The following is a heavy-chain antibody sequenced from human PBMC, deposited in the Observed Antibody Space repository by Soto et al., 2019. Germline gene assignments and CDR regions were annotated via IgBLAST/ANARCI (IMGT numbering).Heavy chain of an antibody. D-gene: IGHD3-22*01. J-gene: IGHJ4*02. CDR3: AKGDTMIVVVTNVDY. CDR1: GFTFSSYG. CDR2: ISYDGSNK. Sequence: QVQLVESGGGVVQPGRSLRLSCAASGFTFSSYGMHWVRRAPGKGLEWVAVISYDGSNKYYADSVKGRFTISRDNSKNTLYLQMNSLRAEDTAVYYCAKGDTMIVVVTNVDYWGQGTLVTVSS. V-gene: IGHV3-30*18.